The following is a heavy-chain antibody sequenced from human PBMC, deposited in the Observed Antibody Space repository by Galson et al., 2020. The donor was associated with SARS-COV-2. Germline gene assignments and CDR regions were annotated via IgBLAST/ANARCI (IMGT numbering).Heavy chain of an antibody. CDR3: ARDGSTIDYFDY. CDR2: IYYSGSA. CDR1: GGSITTVGHS. D-gene: IGHD1-1*01. V-gene: IGHV4-39*07. Sequence: SETLSLTCTVSGGSITTVGHSWGWVRQPPGEGLEWIANIYYSGSAYYNPSLKSRVSISVDTSRKQLSLRLTYVIAADTAVYYCARDGSTIDYFDYWGQGILVTVSS. J-gene: IGHJ4*02.